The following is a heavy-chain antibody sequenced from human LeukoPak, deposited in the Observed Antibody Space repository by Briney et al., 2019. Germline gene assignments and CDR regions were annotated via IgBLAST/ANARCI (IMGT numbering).Heavy chain of an antibody. Sequence: GGSLRLSYVASGFTLSTYEINWVRQAPGKGLEWVSYISSSDSTVYYADSVKGRFTISRDNVKNSLYLQMNSLRAEDTAVYYCARDYCSAARCAYNWVDPRGRGTLVTVSS. D-gene: IGHD2-15*01. J-gene: IGHJ5*02. CDR2: ISSSDSTV. V-gene: IGHV3-48*03. CDR1: GFTLSTYE. CDR3: ARDYCSAARCAYNWVDP.